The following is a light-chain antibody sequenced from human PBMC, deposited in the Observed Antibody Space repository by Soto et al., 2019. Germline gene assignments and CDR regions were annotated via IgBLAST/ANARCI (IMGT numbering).Light chain of an antibody. Sequence: EIVMTQSPATVPVSPGERVTLSCRASQSVSIDLAWYQQKPGQAPRLLIYGASTRATDIPPSFTGSGSGTEFTLTISSLQSEDIAVYYCQQCGSSPWTFGQGTKV. V-gene: IGKV3-15*01. CDR2: GAS. CDR3: QQCGSSPWT. J-gene: IGKJ1*01. CDR1: QSVSID.